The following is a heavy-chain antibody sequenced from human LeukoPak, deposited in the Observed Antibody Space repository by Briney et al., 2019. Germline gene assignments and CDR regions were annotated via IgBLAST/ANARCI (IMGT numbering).Heavy chain of an antibody. CDR3: SKDVVPDSGWDLDY. CDR1: GFIVSGTF. CDR2: IYGAGTT. V-gene: IGHV3-53*01. J-gene: IGHJ4*02. Sequence: PGGSLRLSCAASGFIVSGTFMSWVRQAPGKGLEWVSVIYGAGTTYYADSVKGRFTISRDNSKNTLYLQMNSLTAEDTAIYYCSKDVVPDSGWDLDYWGQGTLVTVSS. D-gene: IGHD6-19*01.